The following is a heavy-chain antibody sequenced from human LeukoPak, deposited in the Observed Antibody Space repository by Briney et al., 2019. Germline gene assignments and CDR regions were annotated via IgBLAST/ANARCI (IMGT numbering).Heavy chain of an antibody. CDR2: INHSGST. J-gene: IGHJ1*01. Sequence: PSETLSLTCAVYGGSFSGYYWSWIRQPPGKGLEWIGEINHSGSTNYNPSLKSRVTISVDTSKNQFSLKLSSVTAADTAVYYCARSPGVVTAIQVGYFQHWGQGTLVTVSS. CDR3: ARSPGVVTAIQVGYFQH. D-gene: IGHD2-21*02. CDR1: GGSFSGYY. V-gene: IGHV4-34*01.